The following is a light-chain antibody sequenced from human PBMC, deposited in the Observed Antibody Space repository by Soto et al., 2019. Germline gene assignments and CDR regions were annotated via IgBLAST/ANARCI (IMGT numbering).Light chain of an antibody. CDR1: QIITSY. CDR3: QQSYTSPFT. V-gene: IGKV1-39*01. J-gene: IGKJ3*01. CDR2: AAS. Sequence: DIQMTQSPPSLSASVGDRVTITCRASQIITSYLDWYQQKPGKAPKLMIYAASTLQSGVPSRFSGSAADTDFTLTISSLQPEDFATYYCQQSYTSPFTFGPGTKVDIK.